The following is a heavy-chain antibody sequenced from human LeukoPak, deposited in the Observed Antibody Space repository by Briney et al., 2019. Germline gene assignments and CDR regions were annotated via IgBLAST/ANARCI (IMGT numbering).Heavy chain of an antibody. CDR1: GYTFTSYY. V-gene: IGHV1-46*03. Sequence: ASVKVSCKASGYTFTSYYMHWVRQAPGQGLEWMGIINPSGGSTSYAQKFQGRVTMTRDTSTSTVYMELSSLRSEDTAVYYCATRQRSGSYYTAFDIWGQGTMVPVSS. J-gene: IGHJ3*02. CDR3: ATRQRSGSYYTAFDI. CDR2: INPSGGST. D-gene: IGHD1-26*01.